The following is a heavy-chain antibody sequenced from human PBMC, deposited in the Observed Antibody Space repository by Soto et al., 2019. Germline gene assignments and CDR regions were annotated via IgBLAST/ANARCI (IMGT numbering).Heavy chain of an antibody. Sequence: SETLSITCTVSGGSISSSSYYWGWIRQPPGKGLEWIGSIYYSGSTYYNPSLKSRVTISVDTSKNQFSLKLSSVTAADTAVYYCARSYDYIWGSYRYYYYYYMDVWGKGTTVTVSS. V-gene: IGHV4-39*01. CDR3: ARSYDYIWGSYRYYYYYYMDV. D-gene: IGHD3-16*02. CDR2: IYYSGST. CDR1: GGSISSSSYY. J-gene: IGHJ6*03.